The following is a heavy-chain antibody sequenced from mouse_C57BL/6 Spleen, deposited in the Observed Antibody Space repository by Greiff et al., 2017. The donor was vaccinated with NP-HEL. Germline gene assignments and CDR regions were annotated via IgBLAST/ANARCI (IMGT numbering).Heavy chain of an antibody. CDR3: ERRVYYDYGRTDFDY. D-gene: IGHD2-4*01. CDR2: IHPNSGST. CDR1: GYTFTSYW. J-gene: IGHJ2*01. Sequence: QVQLKQPGAELVKPGASVKLSCKASGYTFTSYWMHWVKQRPGQGLEWIGMIHPNSGSTNYNEKFKSKATLTVDKSSSTAYMQLSSLTSEDSAVYYCERRVYYDYGRTDFDYWGQGTTLTVSS. V-gene: IGHV1-64*01.